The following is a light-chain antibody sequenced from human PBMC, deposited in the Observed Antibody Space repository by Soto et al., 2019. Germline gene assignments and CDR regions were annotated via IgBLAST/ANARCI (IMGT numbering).Light chain of an antibody. J-gene: IGLJ1*01. Sequence: SVLNRPPSWSGAAGESGTISCTGTSSDVGKYDRVSWYQQPPGTAPKLIIYEVTNRPSGVPARFSGSKSGNTASLTISGLQAEDEADYYCSSYISTSRDVFGAGTKVTVL. CDR2: EVT. V-gene: IGLV2-18*02. CDR3: SSYISTSRDV. CDR1: SSDVGKYDR.